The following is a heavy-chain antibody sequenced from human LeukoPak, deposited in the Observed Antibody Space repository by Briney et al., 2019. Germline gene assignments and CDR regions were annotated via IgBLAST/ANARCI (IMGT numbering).Heavy chain of an antibody. D-gene: IGHD1/OR15-1a*01. Sequence: GASVKVSCKTSGDTFRTVGISWVRQAPGQGLEWMGWINPNSGDTGYAQKFQGRVSMTRDTSIATGYMELSSLTSADTAVYYCTSSEHYQHWGQGTLVTVSS. CDR1: GDTFRTVG. V-gene: IGHV1-2*02. J-gene: IGHJ4*02. CDR2: INPNSGDT. CDR3: TSSEHYQH.